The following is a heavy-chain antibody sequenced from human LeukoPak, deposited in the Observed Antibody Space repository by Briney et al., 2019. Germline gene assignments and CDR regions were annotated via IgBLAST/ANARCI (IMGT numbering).Heavy chain of an antibody. Sequence: ASVKVSCKASGYTFTYFAINWVRQTPGQGLEWMGWISAYNGDTDYAQNFQGRVTMTTDTSTSTAYMELRSLRSDDTAVYYCARVVHYYDSSGYSYWGQGTLVTVSS. CDR3: ARVVHYYDSSGYSY. CDR1: GYTFTYFA. CDR2: ISAYNGDT. J-gene: IGHJ4*02. D-gene: IGHD3-22*01. V-gene: IGHV1-18*01.